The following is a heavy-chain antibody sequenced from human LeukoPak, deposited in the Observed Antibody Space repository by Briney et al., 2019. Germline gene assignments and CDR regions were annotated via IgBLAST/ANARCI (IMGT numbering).Heavy chain of an antibody. CDR3: ARPDTLYDSSGYAWDY. CDR2: IKQDGSEK. Sequence: GGSLRLSCAASGFTFSSYWMSWVRQAPGKGLEWVANIKQDGSEKYYVDSVKGRFTISRDNAKNSLYLQMNSLRAEDTAVYYCARPDTLYDSSGYAWDYRGQGTLVTVSS. J-gene: IGHJ4*01. D-gene: IGHD3-22*01. V-gene: IGHV3-7*01. CDR1: GFTFSSYW.